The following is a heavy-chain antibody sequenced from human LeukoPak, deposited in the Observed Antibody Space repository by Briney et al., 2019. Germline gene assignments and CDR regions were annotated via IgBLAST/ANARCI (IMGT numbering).Heavy chain of an antibody. V-gene: IGHV3-15*01. CDR3: TTDPALGWYFDL. CDR2: IKTKSDGGTT. D-gene: IGHD2-2*01. CDR1: GFTFSNAW. Sequence: SGGSLRLSCAASGFTFSNAWMSWVREAPGKGLEWSGRIKTKSDGGTTDDAAPVKGRITISRDDSKNTLYLQMNSLKTEDTAVYYCTTDPALGWYFDLWGRGTLVTVSS. J-gene: IGHJ2*01.